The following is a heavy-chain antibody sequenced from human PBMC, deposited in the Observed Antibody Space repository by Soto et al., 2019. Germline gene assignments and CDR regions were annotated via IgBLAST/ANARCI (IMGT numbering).Heavy chain of an antibody. CDR1: GGTFSRYA. Sequence: SVKVSCKASGGTFSRYAFSWLRQAPGQGLEWMGGIIPIFGTANYAQKFQGTVTITADESTSTAYMELSSLRSEDTAVYYCATLWSGYYNWFDPWGQGTLVTVSS. D-gene: IGHD3-3*01. J-gene: IGHJ5*02. CDR3: ATLWSGYYNWFDP. V-gene: IGHV1-69*13. CDR2: IIPIFGTA.